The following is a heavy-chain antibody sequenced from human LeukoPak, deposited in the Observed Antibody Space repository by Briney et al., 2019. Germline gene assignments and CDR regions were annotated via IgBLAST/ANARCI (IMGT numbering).Heavy chain of an antibody. D-gene: IGHD5-18*01. CDR2: IRSKANSYAT. CDR1: GFTFNNYW. J-gene: IGHJ4*02. Sequence: PGGSLRLSCAASGFTFNNYWMTWVRQAPGKGLEWVGRIRSKANSYATVYAASVKGRFTISRDDSKNTAYLQMNSLKTEDTAVYYCTSGGYSYGSLNFWGQGTLVTVSS. V-gene: IGHV3-73*01. CDR3: TSGGYSYGSLNF.